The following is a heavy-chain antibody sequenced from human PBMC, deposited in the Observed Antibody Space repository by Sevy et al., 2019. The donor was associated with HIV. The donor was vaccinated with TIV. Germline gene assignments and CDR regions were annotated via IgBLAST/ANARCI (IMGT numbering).Heavy chain of an antibody. J-gene: IGHJ4*02. CDR3: ARMGDYFDTSGYYPLKY. CDR2: INPKTGGT. CDR1: GYTFTGYY. Sequence: ASVKVSCKASGYTFTGYYVHWLRQAPGQGLEWMGWINPKTGGTYFAKKFQDRVTMITGTSITTAYMELSGLRFDDTAVYYCARMGDYFDTSGYYPLKYWGQGTLVTVSS. V-gene: IGHV1-2*02. D-gene: IGHD3-22*01.